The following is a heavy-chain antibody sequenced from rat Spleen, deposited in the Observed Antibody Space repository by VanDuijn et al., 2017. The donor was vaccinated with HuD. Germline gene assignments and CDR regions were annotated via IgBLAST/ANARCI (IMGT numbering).Heavy chain of an antibody. CDR2: ISYDGSRT. CDR1: GFTFINYG. J-gene: IGHJ1*01. CDR3: VKDVNLGFAFDY. Sequence: EVQLVESGGGLVQPGRSLKLSCAASGFTFINYGMAWVRQAPTRGLEWVAAISYDGSRTYYRDSVKGRFTISRDNAENTVYLQMNSLRSEDTATYYCVKDVNLGFAFDYWGPGTMVTVSS. D-gene: IGHD4-6*01. V-gene: IGHV5-29*01.